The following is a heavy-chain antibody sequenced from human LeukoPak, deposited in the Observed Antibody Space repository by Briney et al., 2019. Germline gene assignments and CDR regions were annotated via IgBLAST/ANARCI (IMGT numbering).Heavy chain of an antibody. D-gene: IGHD3-10*01. V-gene: IGHV3-30*18. CDR3: AKGLITMVRGVLDY. J-gene: IGHJ4*02. CDR1: GFTFSSYV. Sequence: PGRSLRLSCAASGFTFSSYVMHWVRQAPGKGLEWVAVISYDGSNKYYADSVKGRFTISRDNSKNTLYLQMNSLRAEDTAVYYCAKGLITMVRGVLDYWGQGTLVTVSS. CDR2: ISYDGSNK.